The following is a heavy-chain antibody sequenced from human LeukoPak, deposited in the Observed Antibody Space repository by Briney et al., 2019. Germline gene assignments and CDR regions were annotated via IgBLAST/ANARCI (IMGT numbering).Heavy chain of an antibody. CDR3: ARDSGWKALEY. CDR1: GFTFDDYA. Sequence: GGSLRLSCAASGFTFDDYAMNWVRHAPGKGLEWVCGINWNGGSTGCADSVKGRFTIFRDNAKKSLYLQMNSLRAEDTALYYCARDSGWKALEYWGQGTLVTVSS. CDR2: INWNGGST. V-gene: IGHV3-20*04. D-gene: IGHD3-10*01. J-gene: IGHJ4*02.